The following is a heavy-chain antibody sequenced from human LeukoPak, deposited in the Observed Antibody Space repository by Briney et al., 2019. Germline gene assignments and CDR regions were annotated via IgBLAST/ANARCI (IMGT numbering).Heavy chain of an antibody. CDR2: ITYSGDNT. CDR1: GFTVGSHA. Sequence: GGSLRLSCAASGFTVGSHAMTWVRQAPGKGLEWVSGITYSGDNTYYAGSVKGRFTISRDNSKNTLYLQMNSLRAEDTAVYYCARERGGTLPFDYWGQGTLVTVSS. D-gene: IGHD2-15*01. CDR3: ARERGGTLPFDY. V-gene: IGHV3-23*01. J-gene: IGHJ4*02.